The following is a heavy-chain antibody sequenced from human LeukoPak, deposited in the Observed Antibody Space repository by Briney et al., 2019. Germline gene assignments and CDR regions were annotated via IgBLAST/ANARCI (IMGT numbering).Heavy chain of an antibody. V-gene: IGHV1-69*13. Sequence: SVKVSCKASGGTFSSYAISWVRQAPGQGLEWMGGIIPMFGTANYAQRFQGRVTITADESTSTAYMELSSLRSEDTAVYYCARNTGYSSSWYADYWGQGTLVTVSS. CDR2: IIPMFGTA. J-gene: IGHJ4*02. D-gene: IGHD6-13*01. CDR1: GGTFSSYA. CDR3: ARNTGYSSSWYADY.